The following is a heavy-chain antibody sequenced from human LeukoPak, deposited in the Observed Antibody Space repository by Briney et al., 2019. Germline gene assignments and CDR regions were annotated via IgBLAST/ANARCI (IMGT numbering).Heavy chain of an antibody. J-gene: IGHJ4*02. V-gene: IGHV4-59*11. D-gene: IGHD1-26*01. CDR1: GDSIRSHY. Sequence: SESLSLTCSVSGDSIRSHYWSWIRQPPGKRPEWIGHVFFTGSTTYNPTLEGRVTISIDTSGSQFSLKLTSVTAADTAVYYCARVEWELLGAHLWGQGILLSVSS. CDR3: ARVEWELLGAHL. CDR2: VFFTGST.